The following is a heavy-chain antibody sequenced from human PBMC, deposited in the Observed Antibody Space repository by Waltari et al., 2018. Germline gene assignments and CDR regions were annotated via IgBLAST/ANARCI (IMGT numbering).Heavy chain of an antibody. CDR3: ARDRIVGATGWFDP. CDR1: GGSISSYY. J-gene: IGHJ5*02. CDR2: IYTSGST. V-gene: IGHV4-4*07. Sequence: QVQLQESGPGLVKPSETLSLTCTVSGGSISSYYWSWIRQPAGKGLEWIGRIYTSGSTNYNPSLKSRVTMSVDTSKNQFSLKLSSVTAADTAVYYCARDRIVGATGWFDPWGQGTLVTVSS. D-gene: IGHD1-26*01.